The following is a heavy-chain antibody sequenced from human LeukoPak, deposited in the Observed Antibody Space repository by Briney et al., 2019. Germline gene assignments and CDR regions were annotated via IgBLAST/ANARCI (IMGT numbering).Heavy chain of an antibody. CDR2: INHSGST. D-gene: IGHD3-10*01. Sequence: SETLSLTCAVYGGSFSGYYWSWIRQPPGKGLEWIGEINHSGSTNYNPSLKSRVTISVDTSKNQFSLKLSSVTAADAAVYYCARGVSYYGSGSYYMYNWFDPWGQGTLVTVSS. V-gene: IGHV4-34*01. CDR1: GGSFSGYY. J-gene: IGHJ5*02. CDR3: ARGVSYYGSGSYYMYNWFDP.